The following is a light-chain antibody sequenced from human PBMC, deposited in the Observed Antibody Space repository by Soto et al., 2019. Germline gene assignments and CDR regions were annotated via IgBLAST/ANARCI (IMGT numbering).Light chain of an antibody. CDR3: QPYGSPGT. CDR1: QSVRSY. J-gene: IGKJ1*01. CDR2: HAS. V-gene: IGKV3-11*01. Sequence: IVLTQFPATLSVSPGERATLSCRASQSVRSYLAWYQQKPGQAPRLLIYHASYTATGVPVRFSGIGSGTYFTLTISRLEPEDFAVYYCQPYGSPGTFGQGTKVDIK.